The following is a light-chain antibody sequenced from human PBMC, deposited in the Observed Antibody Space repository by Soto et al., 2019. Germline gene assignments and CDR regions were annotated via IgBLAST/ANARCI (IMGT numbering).Light chain of an antibody. V-gene: IGKV3-20*01. CDR2: AAS. Sequence: IAVTQSPGTLCLSPGERATLSCRASQGVGNKYLAWYQQRPGQAPSLLIYAASSRATGVPDRFSGSGSGTDFTLTISRLEPEDFAVYYCEQYTNAHGITFGQGTRLEIK. CDR3: EQYTNAHGIT. J-gene: IGKJ5*01. CDR1: QGVGNKY.